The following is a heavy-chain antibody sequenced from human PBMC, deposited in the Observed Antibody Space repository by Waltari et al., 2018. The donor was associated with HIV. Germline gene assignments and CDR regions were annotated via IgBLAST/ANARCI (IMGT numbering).Heavy chain of an antibody. CDR3: ANFSPDQLSSFDY. J-gene: IGHJ4*02. CDR1: GFTFSSYA. CDR2: ISGSGGST. D-gene: IGHD2-2*01. V-gene: IGHV3-23*01. Sequence: EVQLLESGGGLVQPGGSLRLSCAASGFTFSSYAMSWVRQAPGKGLEWVSAISGSGGSTYYADSVKGRFTISRDNSNNTLYLQMNSLRAEDTAVYYCANFSPDQLSSFDYWGQGTLVTVSS.